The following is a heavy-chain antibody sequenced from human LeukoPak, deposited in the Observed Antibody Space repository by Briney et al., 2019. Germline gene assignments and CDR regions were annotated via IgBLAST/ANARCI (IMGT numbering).Heavy chain of an antibody. CDR1: GGSFSGKY. Sequence: PSETLSLTCAVSGGSFSGKYWTWIRQPPGKGLEWIGEITYSGSIYYNPSLKSRVTISVDTSKTQFSLKLNSVTAATPAFYYVGRAGPRAFGVDAFDIWGQGTMVTVSS. V-gene: IGHV4-34*01. CDR2: ITYSGSI. J-gene: IGHJ3*02. D-gene: IGHD3-3*01. CDR3: GRAGPRAFGVDAFDI.